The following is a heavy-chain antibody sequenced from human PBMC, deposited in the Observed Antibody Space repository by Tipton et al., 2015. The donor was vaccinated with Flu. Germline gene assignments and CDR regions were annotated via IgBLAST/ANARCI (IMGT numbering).Heavy chain of an antibody. J-gene: IGHJ4*02. Sequence: LRLSCTVSGGSISSYYWSWIRQPAGKGLEWIGRIYTSGSTNYNPSLKSRVTMSVDTSKNQFSLKLSSVTAADTAVYYCVRDYGSGWKNWGQGTLVTVSS. V-gene: IGHV4-4*07. CDR1: GGSISSYY. D-gene: IGHD6-19*01. CDR3: VRDYGSGWKN. CDR2: IYTSGST.